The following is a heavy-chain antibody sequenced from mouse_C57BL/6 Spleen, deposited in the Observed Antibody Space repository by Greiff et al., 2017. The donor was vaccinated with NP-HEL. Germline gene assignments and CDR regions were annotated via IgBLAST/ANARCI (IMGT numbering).Heavy chain of an antibody. CDR1: GYTFTSYW. V-gene: IGHV1-55*01. J-gene: IGHJ2*01. Sequence: VQLQQPGAELVKPGASVKMSCKASGYTFTSYWITWVKQRPGQGLEWIGDIYPGSGSTNYNEKFKSKATLTVDTSSSTAYMQLSSLTSEDSAVYYCARDDYDEGNYFDYWGQGTTLTVSS. CDR2: IYPGSGST. CDR3: ARDDYDEGNYFDY. D-gene: IGHD2-4*01.